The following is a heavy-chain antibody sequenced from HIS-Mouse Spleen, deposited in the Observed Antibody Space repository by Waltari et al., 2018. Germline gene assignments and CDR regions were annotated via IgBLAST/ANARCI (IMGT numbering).Heavy chain of an antibody. Sequence: QVTLRESGPALVKPTQTLTLTCTFSGFSLITSGMCVSWIRQPPGKALEWLACIDWDEDKYYSTSLKTRLTISKDTSKNQVVLTMTNMDPVDTATYYCARIAEGYSSGWYAFDYWGQGTLVTVSS. CDR2: IDWDEDK. CDR3: ARIAEGYSSGWYAFDY. D-gene: IGHD6-19*01. J-gene: IGHJ4*02. CDR1: GFSLITSGMC. V-gene: IGHV2-70*15.